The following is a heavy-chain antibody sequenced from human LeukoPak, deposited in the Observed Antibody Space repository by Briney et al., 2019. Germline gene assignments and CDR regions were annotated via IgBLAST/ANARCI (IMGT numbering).Heavy chain of an antibody. CDR3: AREYSSSPNWFDP. CDR1: GFTFSSYS. J-gene: IGHJ5*02. Sequence: GGSLRLSCAASGFTFSSYSMNWVRQAPGKGLEWVSSISSSSSYIYYADSVKGRFTISRDNAKNSLYLQMNSLRAEDTAVYYCAREYSSSPNWFDPWGQGTLVTVSS. V-gene: IGHV3-21*01. CDR2: ISSSSSYI. D-gene: IGHD6-13*01.